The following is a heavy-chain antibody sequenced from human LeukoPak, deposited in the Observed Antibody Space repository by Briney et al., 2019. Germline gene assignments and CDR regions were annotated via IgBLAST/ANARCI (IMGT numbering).Heavy chain of an antibody. CDR2: ISAYNGNT. V-gene: IGHV1-18*01. CDR3: ARGDSSDWDESAFDI. Sequence: ASVKVSCKASGYTFTSYGISWVRQAPGQGLEWMGWISAYNGNTNYAQKLQGRVTMTTDTSTSTAYMELRSLRSDDTAVYYCARGDSSDWDESAFDIWGQGTMVTVSS. D-gene: IGHD6-19*01. CDR1: GYTFTSYG. J-gene: IGHJ3*02.